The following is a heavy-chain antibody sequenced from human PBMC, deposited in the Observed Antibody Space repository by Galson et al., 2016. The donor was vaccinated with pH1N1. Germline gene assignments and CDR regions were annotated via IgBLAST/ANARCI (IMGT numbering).Heavy chain of an antibody. J-gene: IGHJ6*02. V-gene: IGHV3-30-3*01. CDR3: AREDWSYADTYYNGMDV. Sequence: SLRLSCAASGFSFDTYAMQWVRQAPGKGLEWVAFISYNGNDQSYADSLKGRFTISRDNSKNTLYLQVNSLRTEDTAVFYCAREDWSYADTYYNGMDVWGQGTTVTVSS. CDR2: ISYNGNDQ. D-gene: IGHD3-16*01. CDR1: GFSFDTYA.